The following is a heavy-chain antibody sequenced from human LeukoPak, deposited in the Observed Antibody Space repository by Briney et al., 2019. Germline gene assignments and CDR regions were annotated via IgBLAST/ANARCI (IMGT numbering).Heavy chain of an antibody. CDR1: GYSISSGYY. CDR2: IYHSGST. V-gene: IGHV4-38-2*01. CDR3: ARQDGGATD. J-gene: IGHJ4*02. D-gene: IGHD1-26*01. Sequence: RPSETLSLTCAVSGYSISSGYYWGWIRQPPGKGLEWIGSIYHSGSTHYNPSLKSRVTISVDTSKNQFSLKLSSVTAADTAVYYCARQDGGATDWGQGTLVTVSS.